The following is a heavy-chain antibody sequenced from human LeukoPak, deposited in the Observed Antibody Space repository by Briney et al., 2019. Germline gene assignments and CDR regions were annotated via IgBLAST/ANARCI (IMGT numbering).Heavy chain of an antibody. V-gene: IGHV3-48*03. CDR2: ISSAGETR. J-gene: IGHJ4*02. CDR3: ARVVGSMDY. D-gene: IGHD5/OR15-5a*01. Sequence: GGSLRLSCAGSGFTFSGYEMNWARQAPGKGLEWVSYISSAGETRYYADSVKGRFTISRDNAKNSLYLQMNSLRAEDTAVYYCARVVGSMDYWGQGTLVTVSS. CDR1: GFTFSGYE.